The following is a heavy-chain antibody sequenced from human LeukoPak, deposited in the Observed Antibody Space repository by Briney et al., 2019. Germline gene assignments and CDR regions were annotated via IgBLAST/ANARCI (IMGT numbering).Heavy chain of an antibody. Sequence: GGSLRLSYAASGFTFSDYYMSWIRQAPGKGLEWVSYISNTGSTTQYADSVKGRFTISRDNAKNSLHLQMNSLRAEDTAVYYCARVRGSYSVDYWGQGTLVTVSS. D-gene: IGHD1-26*01. V-gene: IGHV3-11*04. CDR3: ARVRGSYSVDY. J-gene: IGHJ4*02. CDR1: GFTFSDYY. CDR2: ISNTGSTT.